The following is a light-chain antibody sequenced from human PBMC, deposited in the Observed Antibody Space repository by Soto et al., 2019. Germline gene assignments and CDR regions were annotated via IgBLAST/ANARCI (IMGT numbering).Light chain of an antibody. J-gene: IGKJ1*01. CDR3: QQYGSSPRT. V-gene: IGKV3-20*01. CDR1: QTVSSSS. CDR2: GAS. Sequence: EFVLTQSPGTLSLSPGERATLSCRASQTVSSSSLAWYQQKPGQAPRLLIFGASTRAAGFPDRFSGSGSGTDFTLTTSRLEPEDFAVYYCQQYGSSPRTFGQGTKVDIK.